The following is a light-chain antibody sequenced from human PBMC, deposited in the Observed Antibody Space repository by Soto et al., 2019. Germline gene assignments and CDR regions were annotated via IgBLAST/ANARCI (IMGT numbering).Light chain of an antibody. CDR2: EAF. CDR1: SSDIGSDKL. V-gene: IGLV2-23*01. CDR3: CSYAGSTTWV. Sequence: QSALTQPASVSGSPGQSVTISCTGTSSDIGSDKLVSWYQLHPGRAPKIIIYEAFKRPSGVSNRFSGSRSGNTASLTISVLRGEDEADYYCCSYAGSTTWVFGGGTKVTVL. J-gene: IGLJ3*02.